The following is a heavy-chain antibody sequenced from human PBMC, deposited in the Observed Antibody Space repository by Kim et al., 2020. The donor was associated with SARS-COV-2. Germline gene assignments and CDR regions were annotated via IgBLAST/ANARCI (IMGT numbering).Heavy chain of an antibody. V-gene: IGHV3-15*01. Sequence: GKGRFTISRDDTKNTLYLQMNSLKTEDTAVYYCTTPPLLYYYGSGDAFDIWGQGTMVPVSS. CDR3: TTPPLLYYYGSGDAFDI. D-gene: IGHD3-10*01. J-gene: IGHJ3*02.